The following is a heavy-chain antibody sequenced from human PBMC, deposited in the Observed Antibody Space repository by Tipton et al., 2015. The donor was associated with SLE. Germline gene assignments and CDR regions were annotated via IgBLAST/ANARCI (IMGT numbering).Heavy chain of an antibody. CDR1: GGSISSSRYY. CDR3: ARGTAAEGDDAFDI. Sequence: TLSLTCTVSGGSISSSRYYWGWIRQPPGKGLEWIGEIYHSGRTNYNQSLKSRVTISVDKSKNQFSLKLSSVTAADTAVYYCARGTAAEGDDAFDIWGQGTMVTVSS. CDR2: IYHSGRT. D-gene: IGHD6-13*01. V-gene: IGHV4-39*07. J-gene: IGHJ3*02.